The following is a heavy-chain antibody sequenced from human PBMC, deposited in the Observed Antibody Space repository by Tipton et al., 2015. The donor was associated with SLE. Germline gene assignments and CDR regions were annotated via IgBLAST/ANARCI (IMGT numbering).Heavy chain of an antibody. J-gene: IGHJ6*03. CDR2: MYFSGSA. Sequence: TLSLTCTVSGGSISTYFWNWVRQPPGKGLEWIGYMYFSGSAGYNPSLKSRVSISVDTSKNQFSLKLSSVTAADTAVYYCARGAPREKEYYYYYMDVWGKGTTVTVSS. V-gene: IGHV4-59*01. CDR1: GGSISTYF. CDR3: ARGAPREKEYYYYYMDV.